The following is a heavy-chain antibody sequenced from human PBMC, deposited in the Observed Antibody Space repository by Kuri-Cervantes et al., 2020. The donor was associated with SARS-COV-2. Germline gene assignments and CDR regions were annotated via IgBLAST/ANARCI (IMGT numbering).Heavy chain of an antibody. CDR1: GGSISSSSYH. Sequence: SETLSLTCTVSGGSISSSSYHWGWIRQPPGKGLEWIGSIYYSGSTYYNPSLKSRVTISVDTSKNQFSLKLSSVTAADTAVYYCASPSSTTGTTVGFDPWGQGTLVTVSS. J-gene: IGHJ5*02. V-gene: IGHV4-39*07. D-gene: IGHD1-1*01. CDR3: ASPSSTTGTTVGFDP. CDR2: IYYSGST.